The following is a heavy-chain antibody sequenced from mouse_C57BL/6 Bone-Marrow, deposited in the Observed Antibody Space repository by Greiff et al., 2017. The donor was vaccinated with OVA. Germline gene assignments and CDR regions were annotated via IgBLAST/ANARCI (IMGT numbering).Heavy chain of an antibody. CDR3: ANPWFAY. V-gene: IGHV1-75*01. CDR2: IFPGSGST. CDR1: GYTFTDYY. J-gene: IGHJ3*01. Sequence: VKVVESGPELVKPGASVKISCKASGYTFTDYYINWVKQRPGQGLEWIGWIFPGSGSTYYNEKFKGKATLTVDKSSSTAYMQLSSLTSEDSAVYYCANPWFAYWGQGTLVTVSA.